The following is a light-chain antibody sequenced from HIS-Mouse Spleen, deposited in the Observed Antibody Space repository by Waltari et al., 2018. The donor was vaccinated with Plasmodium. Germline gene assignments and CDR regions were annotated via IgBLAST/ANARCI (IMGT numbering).Light chain of an antibody. CDR2: DAS. CDR3: QQYDNLPPAFT. Sequence: TQSPDFQSVTPKEKVTIPCQASQDISNYLNWYQQKPGKAPKLLIYDASNLETGVPSRFSGSGSGTDFTFTISSLQPEDIATYYCQQYDNLPPAFTFGGGTKVEIK. V-gene: IGKV1-33*01. J-gene: IGKJ4*01. CDR1: QDISNY.